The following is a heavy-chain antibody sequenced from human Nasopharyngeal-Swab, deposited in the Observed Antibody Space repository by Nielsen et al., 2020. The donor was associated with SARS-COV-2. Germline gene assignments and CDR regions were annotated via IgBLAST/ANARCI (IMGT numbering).Heavy chain of an antibody. D-gene: IGHD6-13*01. J-gene: IGHJ6*03. V-gene: IGHV1-3*01. Sequence: WVRQAPGQRLEWMGWINAGNGNTKYSQKFQGRATITRDTSASTAYMELSSLRSEGTAVYYCASSTAAGTNYYYYYMDVWGKGTTVTVSS. CDR2: INAGNGNT. CDR3: ASSTAAGTNYYYYYMDV.